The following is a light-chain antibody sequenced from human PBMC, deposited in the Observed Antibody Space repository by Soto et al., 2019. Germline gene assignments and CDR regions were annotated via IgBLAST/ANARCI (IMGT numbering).Light chain of an antibody. J-gene: IGLJ1*01. V-gene: IGLV2-14*01. Sequence: QSVLTQPASVSGSPGQSITISCTGTISDFVVYNYVSWYQQHPGKAPKLMIYGVSNRPSGVSNRFSGSKSGNTASLPISALQAYDEAAYYCSSHTISSSLQVFGTGTKGTVL. CDR1: ISDFVVYNY. CDR3: SSHTISSSLQV. CDR2: GVS.